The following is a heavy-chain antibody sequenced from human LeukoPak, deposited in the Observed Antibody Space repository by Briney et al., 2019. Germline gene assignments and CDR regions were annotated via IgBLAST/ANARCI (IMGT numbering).Heavy chain of an antibody. Sequence: PGGSLRLSCAASGFTFSSYWMHWVRQAPGKGLVWVSRINTDGSSTSYADSVKGRFTISRDNSKSTLYLQMNSLRTDDPAVYFCARDLDTYGYLDYWGQGTLVTVSS. CDR1: GFTFSSYW. V-gene: IGHV3-74*01. J-gene: IGHJ4*02. CDR2: INTDGSST. D-gene: IGHD2-8*01. CDR3: ARDLDTYGYLDY.